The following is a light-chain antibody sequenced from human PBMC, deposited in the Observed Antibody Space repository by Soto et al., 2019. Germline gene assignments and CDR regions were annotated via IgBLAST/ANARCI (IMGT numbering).Light chain of an antibody. CDR1: QSVFYSSNNKNY. CDR2: WAS. J-gene: IGKJ3*01. V-gene: IGKV4-1*01. CDR3: QQYYSTPFT. Sequence: DIVMTQSPDSLAVSLGERATINCKSSQSVFYSSNNKNYLAWYQQKPGQPPNLLIYWASTRESGVPDRFSGSGSGTEFTLTISSLQAEDVAVYYCQQYYSTPFTFGPGTKVDIK.